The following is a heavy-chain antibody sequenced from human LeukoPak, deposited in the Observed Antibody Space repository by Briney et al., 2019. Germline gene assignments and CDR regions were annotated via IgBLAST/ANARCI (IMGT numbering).Heavy chain of an antibody. CDR3: AKVGANYYYYYGMDV. V-gene: IGHV3-30*18. CDR1: GFTFSSYG. CDR2: ISYDGSNK. J-gene: IGHJ6*04. Sequence: GGSLRLSCAASGFTFSSYGMHWVRQAPGKGLEWVAVISYDGSNKYHADSVKGRFTISRDNSKNTLYLQMNSLRAEDTAVYYCAKVGANYYYYYGMDVWGKGTTVTVSS. D-gene: IGHD1-26*01.